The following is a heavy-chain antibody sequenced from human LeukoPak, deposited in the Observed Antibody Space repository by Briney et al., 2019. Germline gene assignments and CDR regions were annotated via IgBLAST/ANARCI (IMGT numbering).Heavy chain of an antibody. CDR1: GGSISSGSYY. J-gene: IGHJ5*01. D-gene: IGHD2-2*01. CDR2: MFYSGNT. Sequence: SETLSLTCTVSGGSISSGSYYWSRIRQPAGKGLEWIGRMFYSGNTDYNPSLKSRLTMSIDTSKNQFSLKLSSVTAADTAVYFCARDQEHCSGTSCYPYWYDSWGQGTLVTVSS. CDR3: ARDQEHCSGTSCYPYWYDS. V-gene: IGHV4-61*10.